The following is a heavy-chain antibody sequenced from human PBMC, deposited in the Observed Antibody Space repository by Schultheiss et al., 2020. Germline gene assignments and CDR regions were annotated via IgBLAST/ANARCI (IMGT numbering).Heavy chain of an antibody. J-gene: IGHJ4*02. D-gene: IGHD6-19*01. Sequence: WGSLRLSCTASGFTFDDYGMSWVRQAPGKGLEWVAVISYDGSNKYYADSVKGRFTISRDNAKNSLSLQMHSLRAEDTAVYYCATYSSGWYIDYWGQGTLVTVSS. CDR1: GFTFDDYG. CDR2: ISYDGSNK. CDR3: ATYSSGWYIDY. V-gene: IGHV3-33*05.